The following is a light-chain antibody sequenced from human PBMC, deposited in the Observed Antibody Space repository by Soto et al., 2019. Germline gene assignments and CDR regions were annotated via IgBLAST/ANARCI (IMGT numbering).Light chain of an antibody. Sequence: QSVLTQPASVSGSTGQSITISCTGTNSDVGGYDYVSWYQQHPGKAPKLMIYEVSHRPSGVSNRFSGSRSGNTASLTISGLQAEDEADYYCSSYTSSTTLGVFGGGPKLTVL. V-gene: IGLV2-14*01. CDR1: NSDVGGYDY. CDR3: SSYTSSTTLGV. J-gene: IGLJ3*02. CDR2: EVS.